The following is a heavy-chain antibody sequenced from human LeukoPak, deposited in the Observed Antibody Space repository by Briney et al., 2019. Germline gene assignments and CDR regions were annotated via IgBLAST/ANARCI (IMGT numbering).Heavy chain of an antibody. CDR1: GGSITDYY. J-gene: IGHJ3*02. D-gene: IGHD1-26*01. Sequence: SETLSLTCALSGGSITDYYYNWVRQPPGKGLEWIGEINHSGSTTYNPSLKSRVIIAVDTSKNQFSLKLSSVTAADTAVYYCARGWGSATWEAFDIWGHGTMVTVSS. CDR2: INHSGST. V-gene: IGHV4-34*01. CDR3: ARGWGSATWEAFDI.